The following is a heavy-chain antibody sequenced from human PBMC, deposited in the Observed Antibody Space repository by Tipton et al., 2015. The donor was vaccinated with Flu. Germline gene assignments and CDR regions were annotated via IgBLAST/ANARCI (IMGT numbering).Heavy chain of an antibody. CDR1: GFTFNYYS. J-gene: IGHJ1*01. V-gene: IGHV3-21*01. Sequence: SLRLSCAASGFTFNYYSMNWVRQAPGKGLEWVSFISSSSGYIYYADSVKGRFIISRDNAKNSLHLQMNSLRAEDTAVYYCARSGSYPDLEYFQHWGQGTLVTVSS. D-gene: IGHD1-26*01. CDR3: ARSGSYPDLEYFQH. CDR2: ISSSSGYI.